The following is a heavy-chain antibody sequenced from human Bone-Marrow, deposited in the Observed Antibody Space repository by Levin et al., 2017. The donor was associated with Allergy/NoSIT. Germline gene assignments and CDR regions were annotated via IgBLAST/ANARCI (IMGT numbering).Heavy chain of an antibody. CDR3: ARPGLLWFGVLY. Sequence: GESLKISCAASGFTFSSYSMNWVRQAPGKGLEWVSSISSSSSYIYYADSVKGRFTISRDNAKNSLYLQMNSLRAEDTAVYYCARPGLLWFGVLYWGQGTLVTVSS. J-gene: IGHJ4*02. CDR1: GFTFSSYS. D-gene: IGHD3-10*01. V-gene: IGHV3-21*01. CDR2: ISSSSSYI.